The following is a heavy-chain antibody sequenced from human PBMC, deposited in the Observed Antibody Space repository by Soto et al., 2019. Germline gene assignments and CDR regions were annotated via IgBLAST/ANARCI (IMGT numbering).Heavy chain of an antibody. V-gene: IGHV4-31*11. D-gene: IGHD6-19*01. CDR1: GDSMTAGGYY. CDR3: ARMYSSGSGWFHH. Sequence: TLALTCVVSGDSMTAGGYYWSWIRHHPGKGLEWIGSFYSSGSIIYNPSLRSRVSISGDTSSNQFSMSLTSVTAADTARYYCARMYSSGSGWFHHWGQGTLVTVSS. J-gene: IGHJ5*02. CDR2: FYSSGSI.